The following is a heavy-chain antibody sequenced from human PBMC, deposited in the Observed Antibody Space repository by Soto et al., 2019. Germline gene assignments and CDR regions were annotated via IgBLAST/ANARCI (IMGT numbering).Heavy chain of an antibody. Sequence: PGGSLRLSCAASGFTFSSYAMSWVRQAPGKGLEWVSAISGSGGSTYYAESVKGRFTISRDNSKNTLYLQMNSLRAEDTAVYYCAKDLIGYCSGGSCYFDYWGQGTLVTVSS. D-gene: IGHD2-15*01. CDR3: AKDLIGYCSGGSCYFDY. J-gene: IGHJ4*02. CDR1: GFTFSSYA. V-gene: IGHV3-23*01. CDR2: ISGSGGST.